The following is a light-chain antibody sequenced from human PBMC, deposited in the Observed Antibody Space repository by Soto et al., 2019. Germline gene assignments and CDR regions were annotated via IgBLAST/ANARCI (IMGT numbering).Light chain of an antibody. CDR1: QNIRSW. CDR3: QQYNGDSGLT. CDR2: SAS. J-gene: IGKJ4*01. Sequence: DIQMTQYPSTLSASIGDRVTITSRASQNIRSWVAWYQQKPGKAPELLIYSASGLESGVPSTFSGSGSGTEFTLTISSLPPDDFATYYCQQYNGDSGLTFGGATKVEIK. V-gene: IGKV1-5*03.